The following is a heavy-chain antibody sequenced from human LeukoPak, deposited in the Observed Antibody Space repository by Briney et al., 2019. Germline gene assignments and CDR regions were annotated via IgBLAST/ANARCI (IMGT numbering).Heavy chain of an antibody. Sequence: SETLSLTCTVSGGSISRYYWSWIRQPPGKGLEWIGYIYYSGSTNYNPSLKSRVTISVDTSKNQFSLKLNSVTAADTALYYCARLRMVRGVIETYYFDYWGQGTLVTVSS. V-gene: IGHV4-59*01. CDR3: ARLRMVRGVIETYYFDY. CDR1: GGSISRYY. D-gene: IGHD3-10*01. CDR2: IYYSGST. J-gene: IGHJ4*02.